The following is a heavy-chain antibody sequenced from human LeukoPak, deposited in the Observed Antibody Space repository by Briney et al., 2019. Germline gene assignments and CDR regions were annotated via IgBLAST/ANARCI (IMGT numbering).Heavy chain of an antibody. Sequence: SETLSLTCAVYGGSFSGYYWSWIRQPPGKGLEWIGYIYYSGSTNYNPSLKSRVTISVDTSKNQFSLKLSSVTAADTAVYYCARVVGERWLQSGRARYYFDYWGQGTLVTVSS. V-gene: IGHV4-59*01. CDR3: ARVVGERWLQSGRARYYFDY. J-gene: IGHJ4*02. CDR1: GGSFSGYY. CDR2: IYYSGST. D-gene: IGHD5-24*01.